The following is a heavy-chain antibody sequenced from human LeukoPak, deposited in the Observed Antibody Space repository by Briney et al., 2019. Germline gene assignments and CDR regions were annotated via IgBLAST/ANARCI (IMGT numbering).Heavy chain of an antibody. CDR1: GLHHSSYF. V-gene: IGHV3-23*01. J-gene: IGHJ4*02. CDR3: AKDPLVSTLDY. CDR2: ISGSGGRT. Sequence: GGSLTLPCGPSGLHHSSYFMLEVRQAPGRGGEWVSAISGSGGRTLLAHSVKGRFTLSRDNTKNSLYLQMNSVRAEATAVYYCAKDPLVSTLDYWGQGTLVTVS.